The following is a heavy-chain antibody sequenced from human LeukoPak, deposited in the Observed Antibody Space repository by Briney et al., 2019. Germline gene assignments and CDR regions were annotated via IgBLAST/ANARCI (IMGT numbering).Heavy chain of an antibody. CDR2: INPNSGGT. CDR1: GYTFTGYY. J-gene: IGHJ4*02. D-gene: IGHD5-24*01. V-gene: IGHV1-2*02. Sequence: GASVKVSCKASGYTFTGYYMRWVRQAPGQGLEWMGWINPNSGGTNYAQKFQGRVTMTRDTSISTAYMELSRLRSDDTAVYYCARGMDGYNQGGDYWGQGTLVTVSS. CDR3: ARGMDGYNQGGDY.